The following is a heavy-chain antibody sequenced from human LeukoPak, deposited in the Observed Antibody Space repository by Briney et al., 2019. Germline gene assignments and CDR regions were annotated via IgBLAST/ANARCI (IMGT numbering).Heavy chain of an antibody. CDR1: GFTFSSYA. CDR2: ISGSGGST. V-gene: IGHV3-23*01. J-gene: IGHJ4*02. Sequence: GGSLRLSCAASGFTFSSYAMSWVRQAPGKGLEWVSAISGSGGSTYYADSVKGRFTISRDNSKNTLYLRMNSLRAEDTAVYYCAKDLGSGWSPYYFDYWGQGTLVTVSS. D-gene: IGHD6-19*01. CDR3: AKDLGSGWSPYYFDY.